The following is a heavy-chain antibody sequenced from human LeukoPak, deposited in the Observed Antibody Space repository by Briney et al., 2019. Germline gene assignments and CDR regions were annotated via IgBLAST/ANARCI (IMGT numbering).Heavy chain of an antibody. D-gene: IGHD2-21*02. CDR2: TYYRSKWYN. V-gene: IGHV6-1*01. CDR3: ARGGFYCGGDCYSVFDY. J-gene: IGHJ4*02. Sequence: SQTLSLTCAISGDSVSSNSAAWNWIRQSPSRGLEWLGRTYYRSKWYNDYAVSVKSRITINPDTSKNQFSLQLNSVTPEDTAVYYCARGGFYCGGDCYSVFDYWGQGTLVTVSS. CDR1: GDSVSSNSAA.